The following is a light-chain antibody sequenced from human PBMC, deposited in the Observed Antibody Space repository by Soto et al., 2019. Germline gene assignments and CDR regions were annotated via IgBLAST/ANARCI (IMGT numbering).Light chain of an antibody. CDR3: SSYTSSSTYV. CDR2: EVT. J-gene: IGLJ1*01. V-gene: IGLV2-14*01. Sequence: QSVLTQPASVSGSPGQSITISCTGTISDIGGYEYVSWYQQHPGKAPRLMIYEVTYRPSGVSNRFSGSKSGSTASLTISGLQAEDEADYYCSSYTSSSTYVFGTGTKVTVL. CDR1: ISDIGGYEY.